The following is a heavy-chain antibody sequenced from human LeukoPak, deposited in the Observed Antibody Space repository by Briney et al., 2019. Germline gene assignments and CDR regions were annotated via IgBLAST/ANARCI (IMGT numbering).Heavy chain of an antibody. CDR1: GYTFTAYY. V-gene: IGHV1-2*02. J-gene: IGHJ4*02. CDR3: ARSSGWKYNIDY. CDR2: INPNSGGT. D-gene: IGHD6-19*01. Sequence: GASVKVSCKASGYTFTAYYMHWVRQAPGQGLEWMGWINPNSGGTNYAQKFQGRVTMTRDTSISTAYMELSRLRSDDTAMYYCARSSGWKYNIDYWGQGTLVTVSS.